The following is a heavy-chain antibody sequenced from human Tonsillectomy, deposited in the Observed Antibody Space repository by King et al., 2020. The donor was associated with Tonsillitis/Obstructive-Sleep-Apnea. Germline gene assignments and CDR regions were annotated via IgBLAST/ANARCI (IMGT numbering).Heavy chain of an antibody. J-gene: IGHJ4*02. Sequence: VQLVESGGGLVQPGGSLRLSCAASGFTFSSYAMSWGRQAPGKGLEWVSAISGSGGSTYYADSVKVRFTISRDNSKNTLYLQMNSLRAEDTAVYYCAKDQGIVVVPAAPSPSYDYWGQGTLVTVSS. CDR2: ISGSGGST. CDR3: AKDQGIVVVPAAPSPSYDY. V-gene: IGHV3-23*04. D-gene: IGHD2-2*01. CDR1: GFTFSSYA.